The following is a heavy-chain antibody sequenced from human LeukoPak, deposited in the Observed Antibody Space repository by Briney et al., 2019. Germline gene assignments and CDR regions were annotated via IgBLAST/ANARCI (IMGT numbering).Heavy chain of an antibody. CDR3: ARDRAGYCSSTSCYSFDY. V-gene: IGHV3-30-3*01. CDR1: GFTFSSYA. CDR2: ISYDGSNK. D-gene: IGHD2-2*01. Sequence: GGSLRLSCAASGFTFSSYAMHWVRQALGKGLEWVAGISYDGSNKYYADSVKGRFTISRDNSKNTLYLQMNSLRAEDTAVYYCARDRAGYCSSTSCYSFDYWGQGTLVTVSS. J-gene: IGHJ4*02.